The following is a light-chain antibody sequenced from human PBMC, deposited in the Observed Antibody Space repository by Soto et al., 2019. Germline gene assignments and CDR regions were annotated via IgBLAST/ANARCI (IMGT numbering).Light chain of an antibody. CDR1: QSVSSSY. V-gene: IGKV3-20*01. CDR3: QQYGSSTGWT. J-gene: IGKJ1*01. CDR2: GPS. Sequence: EIVLTQSPGTLSLSPGERATLSCRARQSVSSSYLAWYQHKPGQAPRLLIYGPSSRATGIPDRFSGSGSWTDFTLTISRLEPEDFAVYYCQQYGSSTGWTFGQGTKVEIK.